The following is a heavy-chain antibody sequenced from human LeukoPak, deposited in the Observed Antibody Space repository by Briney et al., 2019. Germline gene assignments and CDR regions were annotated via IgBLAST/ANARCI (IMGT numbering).Heavy chain of an antibody. Sequence: GRSLRLSCAASGFTFSSYGMHWVRQAPGKGLEWVAVISYDGSNKYYADSVKGRFTISRDNSKNTLYLQMNSLRAEDTAVYYCAKNSDMITFGGVIVDYYYYYGMDVWSQGTTVTVSS. CDR1: GFTFSSYG. J-gene: IGHJ6*02. CDR3: AKNSDMITFGGVIVDYYYYYGMDV. CDR2: ISYDGSNK. V-gene: IGHV3-30*18. D-gene: IGHD3-16*02.